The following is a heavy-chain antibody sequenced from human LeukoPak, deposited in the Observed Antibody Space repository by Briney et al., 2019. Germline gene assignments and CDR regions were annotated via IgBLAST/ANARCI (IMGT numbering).Heavy chain of an antibody. CDR1: GFTFSSFG. V-gene: IGHV3-23*01. D-gene: IGHD6-13*01. CDR3: AKRRTFSSTDIAAAAPFDY. CDR2: ISGSGGST. J-gene: IGHJ4*02. Sequence: GGSLRLSCAASGFTFSSFGMSWVRQAPGKGLEWASGISGSGGSTYYADSVKGRFTISRDNSKNTLYLQMNSLRAEDTAVYYCAKRRTFSSTDIAAAAPFDYWGQGTLVTVSS.